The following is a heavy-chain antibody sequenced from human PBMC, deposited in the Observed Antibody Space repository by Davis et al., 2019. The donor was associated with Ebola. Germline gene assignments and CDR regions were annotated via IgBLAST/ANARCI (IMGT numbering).Heavy chain of an antibody. CDR2: IRSKANSYAT. CDR3: TSANSSSGVDY. Sequence: GGSLRLSCAASGFTFSGSAMHWVRQASGKGLEWVGRIRSKANSYATAYAASVKGRFTISRDHSKNTAYLQMNSLKTEDTAVYYCTSANSSSGVDYWGQGTLVTVSS. V-gene: IGHV3-73*01. D-gene: IGHD6-6*01. J-gene: IGHJ4*02. CDR1: GFTFSGSA.